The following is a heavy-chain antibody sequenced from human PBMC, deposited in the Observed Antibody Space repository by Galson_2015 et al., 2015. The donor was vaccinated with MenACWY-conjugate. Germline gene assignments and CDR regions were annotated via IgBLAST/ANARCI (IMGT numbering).Heavy chain of an antibody. D-gene: IGHD1-26*01. CDR1: GYSFTNYW. CDR3: ARHPPGGRGMDV. V-gene: IGHV5-51*01. CDR2: IDPVNSNI. J-gene: IGHJ6*02. Sequence: QSGAEVKKPGESLKISCKGSGYSFTNYWIAWVRQMPGKGLEWVGLIDPVNSNIRYSPSFQGQVTISADKSISTAYLQWTSLRASDTAMYYCARHPPGGRGMDVWGQGTTVTVSS.